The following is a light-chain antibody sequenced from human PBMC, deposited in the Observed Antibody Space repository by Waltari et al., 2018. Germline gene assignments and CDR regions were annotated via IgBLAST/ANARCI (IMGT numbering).Light chain of an antibody. J-gene: IGLJ3*02. V-gene: IGLV1-44*01. CDR1: SSNIGTNT. Sequence: QSVLTQPPSASGTPGPRATISCSGSSSNIGTNTVTWYQPVPGTAPKTVIFANYNRPSGVPDRFSASKSGTSASLVISGLQSEDEADYFCATWDDSLSGRVFGGGTKVTVL. CDR3: ATWDDSLSGRV. CDR2: ANY.